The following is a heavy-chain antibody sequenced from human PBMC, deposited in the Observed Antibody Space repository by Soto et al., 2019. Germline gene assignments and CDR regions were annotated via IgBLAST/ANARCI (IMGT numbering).Heavy chain of an antibody. CDR3: AKDRIARIIRDLYGMDV. Sequence: GGSLRLSCAASGFTFSSYAMSWVRQAPGKGLEWVSAISGSGGSTYYADSVKGRFTISRDNSKNTLYLQMNSLRAEDTAVYYCAKDRIARIIRDLYGMDVWGQGTTITV. CDR1: GFTFSSYA. D-gene: IGHD2-15*01. V-gene: IGHV3-23*01. CDR2: ISGSGGST. J-gene: IGHJ6*02.